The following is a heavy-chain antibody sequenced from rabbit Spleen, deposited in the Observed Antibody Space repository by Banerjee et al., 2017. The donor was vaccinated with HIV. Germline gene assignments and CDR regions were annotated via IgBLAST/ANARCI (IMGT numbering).Heavy chain of an antibody. CDR2: VDIGGSDFT. CDR1: GFSFSSGYD. CDR3: ARDLVSVIGWNFNL. D-gene: IGHD1-1*01. J-gene: IGHJ4*01. Sequence: QEQLVESGGGLVKPGASLTLICTASGFSFSSGYDMSWVRQAPGKGLEWIGCVDIGGSDFTYFASWAKGRFTISKTSSTTVTLQMTSLTAADTATYFCARDLVSVIGWNFNLWGQGTMVTVS. V-gene: IGHV1S45*01.